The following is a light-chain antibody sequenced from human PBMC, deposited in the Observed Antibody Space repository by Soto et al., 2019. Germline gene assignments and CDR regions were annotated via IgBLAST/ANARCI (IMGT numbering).Light chain of an antibody. CDR3: QERSNWPQT. V-gene: IGKV3-11*01. CDR2: DAS. CDR1: QSVSSY. Sequence: EIVLTQSPATLSLSPGERATLSCTASQSVSSYLAWYQQKPGQAPRLLIYDASKRATGIPARFNGSRSGTDFTLTISSLEAEDFSCYNWQERSNWPQTVGEGTRLEI. J-gene: IGKJ5*01.